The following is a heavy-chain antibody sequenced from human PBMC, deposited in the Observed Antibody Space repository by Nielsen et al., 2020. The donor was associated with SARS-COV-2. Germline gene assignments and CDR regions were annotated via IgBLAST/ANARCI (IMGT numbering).Heavy chain of an antibody. Sequence: GESLKISCAASGFAFSSYVMNWVRQAPGKGLEWVSAISGGGGSTYYADSVKGRFTISRDNSKNTLYLQMNSLRAEDTAVYYCARDDSYYYDSSGYIYDYWGQGTLVTVSS. J-gene: IGHJ4*02. CDR3: ARDDSYYYDSSGYIYDY. CDR2: ISGGGGST. V-gene: IGHV3-23*01. D-gene: IGHD3-22*01. CDR1: GFAFSSYV.